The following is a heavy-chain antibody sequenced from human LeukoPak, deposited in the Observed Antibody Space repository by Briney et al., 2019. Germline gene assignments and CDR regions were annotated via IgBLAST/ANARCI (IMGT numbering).Heavy chain of an antibody. CDR1: GGSISSSSYY. Sequence: SETLSLTCTVSGGSISSSSYYWGWIRQSPGKGLEWIGEIYQGGRTNYKSSLKSRVSISVDKSRNQLSLKLTSVTAADTAVYYCARGDASGYPDYWGQGTLVTVSS. V-gene: IGHV4-39*07. CDR2: IYQGGRT. D-gene: IGHD3-22*01. J-gene: IGHJ4*02. CDR3: ARGDASGYPDY.